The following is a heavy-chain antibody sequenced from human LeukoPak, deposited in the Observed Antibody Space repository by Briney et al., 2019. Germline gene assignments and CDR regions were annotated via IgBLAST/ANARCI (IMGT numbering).Heavy chain of an antibody. V-gene: IGHV4-59*01. J-gene: IGHJ4*02. Sequence: SETLSLTCTVSGGSISSYYWSWIRQPPGKGLECVGYIYYSGSTNYNPSLKSRVTISVDTSKNQFSLKLSSVTAADTAVYYCAREVRSYYGATIDYWGQGTLVTVSS. CDR3: AREVRSYYGATIDY. CDR1: GGSISSYY. D-gene: IGHD3-10*01. CDR2: IYYSGST.